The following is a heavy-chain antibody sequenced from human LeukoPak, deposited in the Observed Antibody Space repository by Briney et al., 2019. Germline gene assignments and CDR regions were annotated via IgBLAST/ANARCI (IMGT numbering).Heavy chain of an antibody. CDR3: ARASTRIQLWSPYYGMDV. V-gene: IGHV1-8*01. Sequence: GASVTVSCKASGYTFTIYDINWVRQAPGQGREWMGWMNPNSGNTGYAQKFQGRVTMTRNTSISTAYMELSSLRSEDTAVYYCARASTRIQLWSPYYGMDVWGQGTTVTVSS. J-gene: IGHJ6*02. CDR2: MNPNSGNT. D-gene: IGHD5-18*01. CDR1: GYTFTIYD.